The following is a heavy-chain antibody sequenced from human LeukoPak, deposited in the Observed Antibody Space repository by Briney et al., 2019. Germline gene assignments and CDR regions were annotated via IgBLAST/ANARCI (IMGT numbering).Heavy chain of an antibody. CDR1: GFTVTSNY. J-gene: IGHJ6*02. V-gene: IGHV3-66*01. D-gene: IGHD5-18*01. CDR2: IYSGSST. CDR3: ASDGGYSYDGYGMDV. Sequence: PGGSLRRSCAASGFTVTSNYMSWVRQAPGKGLEWVSVIYSGSSTYYADSVKGRFTISRDNSKNTLYLQMNSLRAEDTAVYYCASDGGYSYDGYGMDVWGQGTTVTVSS.